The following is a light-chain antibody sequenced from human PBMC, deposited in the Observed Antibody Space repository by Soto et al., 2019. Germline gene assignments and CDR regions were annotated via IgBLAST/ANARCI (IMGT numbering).Light chain of an antibody. J-gene: IGKJ2*01. V-gene: IGKV3-15*01. CDR1: QSISNNY. CDR3: QLYNNWPLMYT. Sequence: EIVLTQSPGTLSLSPGERASLSCRASQSISNNYLAWFQQKPGQAPRVLIYGASTRATGIPARFSGSGSGTEFTLTISSLQSEDFAVYYCQLYNNWPLMYTFGQGTKVDIK. CDR2: GAS.